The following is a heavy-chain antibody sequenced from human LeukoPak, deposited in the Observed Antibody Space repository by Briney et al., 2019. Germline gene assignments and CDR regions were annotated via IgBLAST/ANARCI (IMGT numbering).Heavy chain of an antibody. CDR2: IYYSGST. CDR3: ARFRTSPYYYMDV. Sequence: SETLSLTCTVSGGSISSYYWSWIRQPPGKGLEWIGYIYYSGSTNYNPSLKSRVTISVDTSKNQFSLKLTSVTAADTAVYYCARFRTSPYYYMDVWGKGTTVTVSS. CDR1: GGSISSYY. J-gene: IGHJ6*03. D-gene: IGHD2-2*01. V-gene: IGHV4-59*01.